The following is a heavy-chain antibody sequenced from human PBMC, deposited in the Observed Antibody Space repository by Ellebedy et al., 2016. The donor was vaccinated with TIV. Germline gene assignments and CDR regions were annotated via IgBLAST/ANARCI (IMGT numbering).Heavy chain of an antibody. V-gene: IGHV4-31*03. Sequence: SETLSLXXTVSGGSISSSAYYWSWIRQHPGKGLEWIGYIYYSGTTYYNPSLKSRVTISLDMSKNQFSLNLSSVTAADTAVYYCARAISIFGVVTPDDYWGQGTLVTVSS. D-gene: IGHD3-3*01. CDR1: GGSISSSAYY. J-gene: IGHJ4*02. CDR3: ARAISIFGVVTPDDY. CDR2: IYYSGTT.